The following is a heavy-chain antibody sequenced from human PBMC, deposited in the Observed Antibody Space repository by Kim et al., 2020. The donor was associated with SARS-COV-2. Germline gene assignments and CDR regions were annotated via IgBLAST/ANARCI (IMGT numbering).Heavy chain of an antibody. CDR1: GGTFSSYA. V-gene: IGHV1-69*13. CDR3: ARDRVGYCSGGSCYGSYYYYGMDV. J-gene: IGHJ6*02. CDR2: IIPIFGTA. D-gene: IGHD2-15*01. Sequence: SVKVSCKASGGTFSSYAISWVRQAPGQGLEWMGGIIPIFGTANYAQKFQGRVTITADESTSTAYMELSSLRSEDTAVYYCARDRVGYCSGGSCYGSYYYYGMDVWGQGTTVTVSS.